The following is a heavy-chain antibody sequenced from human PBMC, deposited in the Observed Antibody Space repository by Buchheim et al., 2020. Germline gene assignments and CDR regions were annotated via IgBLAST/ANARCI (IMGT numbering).Heavy chain of an antibody. Sequence: EVQLLESGGGLVQPGGSLRLSCAASGFTFSSYAMSWVLQVPGKGLEWVSTISATGGSTFYADSVKGRFTISRDNSKNTLYLQMNSLRAEDTAVYSCAKANLKYCSGGNCYSGMDVWGQGTT. J-gene: IGHJ6*02. V-gene: IGHV3-23*01. CDR2: ISATGGST. CDR1: GFTFSSYA. D-gene: IGHD2-15*01. CDR3: AKANLKYCSGGNCYSGMDV.